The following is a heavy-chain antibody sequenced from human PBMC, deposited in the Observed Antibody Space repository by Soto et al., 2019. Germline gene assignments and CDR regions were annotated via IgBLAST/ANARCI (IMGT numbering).Heavy chain of an antibody. D-gene: IGHD2-15*01. CDR1: GFTFSNYA. CDR3: AKTPRY. J-gene: IGHJ4*02. CDR2: IYYSGST. V-gene: IGHV4-59*06. Sequence: QVQLVESGGGVVQPGRSLRLSCAASGFTFSNYALHWVRQAPGKGLEWIGYIYYSGSTYYNPSLKSRVTIAVATSKNQFSLNPSSVTAAATAVYYCAKTPRYWVQGTLVTVSS.